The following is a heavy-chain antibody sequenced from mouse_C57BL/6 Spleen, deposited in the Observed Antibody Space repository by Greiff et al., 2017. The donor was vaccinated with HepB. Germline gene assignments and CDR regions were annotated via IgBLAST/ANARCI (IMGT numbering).Heavy chain of an antibody. CDR3: ARSGAVVAGDY. CDR2: IYPGDGDT. CDR1: GYAFSSYW. D-gene: IGHD1-1*01. J-gene: IGHJ2*01. Sequence: VQLQQSGAELVKPGASVKISCKASGYAFSSYWMNWVKQRPGKGIEWIGQIYPGDGDTNYNGKFKGKATLTADKSSSTAYMQLSSRNSEDSAVYFCARSGAVVAGDYWGQGTTLPVSS. V-gene: IGHV1-80*01.